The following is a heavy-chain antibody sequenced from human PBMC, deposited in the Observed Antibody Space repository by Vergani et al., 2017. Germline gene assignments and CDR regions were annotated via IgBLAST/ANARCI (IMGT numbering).Heavy chain of an antibody. CDR1: GYTFTSYG. V-gene: IGHV1-18*01. J-gene: IGHJ4*02. CDR3: ARESRITMVRGVIGSSFDY. CDR2: ISAYNGDT. D-gene: IGHD3-10*01. Sequence: QAQLVQSGAEVKKPGASVKVSCKASGYTFTSYGISWVRQAPGQGLEWMGWISAYNGDTNYAQKLQGRVTMTTDTSTSTAYMELRSLRSDDTAVYYCARESRITMVRGVIGSSFDYWGQGTLVTVSS.